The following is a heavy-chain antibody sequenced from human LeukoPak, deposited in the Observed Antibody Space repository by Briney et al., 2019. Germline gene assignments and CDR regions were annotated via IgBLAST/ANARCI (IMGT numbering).Heavy chain of an antibody. CDR1: GGSFTDYY. Sequence: SETLSLTCAVYGGSFTDYYWSWIRRPPGKGLEWIGEINHSGYTNYNPSLKSRVSVSVDPSKNQFSLKLSSVTAADTAVYYCAGGQYTGYPTHWGQGTLVTVSS. CDR2: INHSGYT. CDR3: AGGQYTGYPTH. D-gene: IGHD5-12*01. J-gene: IGHJ4*02. V-gene: IGHV4-34*01.